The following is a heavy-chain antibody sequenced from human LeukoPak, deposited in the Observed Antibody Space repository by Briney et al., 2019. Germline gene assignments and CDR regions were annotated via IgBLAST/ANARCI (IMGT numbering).Heavy chain of an antibody. CDR1: GVSISSGDYY. V-gene: IGHV4-30-4*01. CDR3: ARVVVVPAVVDY. Sequence: SQTLSLTCTVSGVSISSGDYYWSWIRQPPGKGLEWIGYIYYSGSTHYNPSLKSRVTISVDTSKNQFSLKLSSVTAADTAVYYCARVVVVPAVVDYWGQGTLVTVSS. D-gene: IGHD2-2*01. J-gene: IGHJ4*02. CDR2: IYYSGST.